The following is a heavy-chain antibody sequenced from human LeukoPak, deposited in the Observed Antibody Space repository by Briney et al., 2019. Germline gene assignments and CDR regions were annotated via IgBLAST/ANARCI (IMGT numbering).Heavy chain of an antibody. V-gene: IGHV4-30-4*07. D-gene: IGHD3-16*02. J-gene: IGHJ4*02. CDR1: GGSISSGGYS. CDR2: IYYSGST. CDR3: ARGGDLSSTPFDY. Sequence: PSETLSLTCTVSGGSISSGGYSWSWSRQPPGKGLEWIGYIYYSGSTYYNPSPKSRVTISVDTSKNQFSLKLSSVTAADTAVYYCARGGDLSSTPFDYWGQGTLVTVSS.